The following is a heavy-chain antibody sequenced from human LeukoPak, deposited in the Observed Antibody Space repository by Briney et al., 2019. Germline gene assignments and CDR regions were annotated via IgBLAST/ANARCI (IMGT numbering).Heavy chain of an antibody. CDR3: AKDAMLDY. CDR1: GFTVRSTY. Sequence: PGGSLRLSCAASGFTVRSTYMSWVRQTPGKGLEWVSVIYSGGKVYYIDSVKGRFTISRDTSKNTLYLQMNSLRAEDTAVYYCAKDAMLDYWGQGTLVTVSS. CDR2: IYSGGKV. V-gene: IGHV3-53*05. J-gene: IGHJ4*02.